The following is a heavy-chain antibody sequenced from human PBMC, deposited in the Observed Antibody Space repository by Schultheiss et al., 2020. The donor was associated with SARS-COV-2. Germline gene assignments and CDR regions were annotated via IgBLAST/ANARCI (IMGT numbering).Heavy chain of an antibody. Sequence: GGSLRLCCKGSGYSFTSYWIGWVRQMPGKGLEWMGIIYPGDSDTRYSPSFQGHVTISADKSISTSYLQWSSLKASDTAMYYCARHTRIVEGMDVWGQGTTVTVS. CDR3: ARHTRIVEGMDV. J-gene: IGHJ6*02. CDR2: IYPGDSDT. CDR1: GYSFTSYW. D-gene: IGHD1-26*01. V-gene: IGHV5-51*01.